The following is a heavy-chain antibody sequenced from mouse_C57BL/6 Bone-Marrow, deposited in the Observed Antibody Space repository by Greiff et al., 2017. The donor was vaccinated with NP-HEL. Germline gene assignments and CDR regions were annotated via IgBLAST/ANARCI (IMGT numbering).Heavy chain of an antibody. CDR3: ASYYGNYDYYAMDY. CDR2: IWSGGST. D-gene: IGHD2-1*01. CDR1: GFSLTSYG. Sequence: VMLVESGPGLVQPSQSLSITCTVSGFSLTSYGVHWVRQSPGKGLEWLGVIWSGGSTDYNAAFISRLSISKDNSKSQVFFKMNSLQADDTAIYYRASYYGNYDYYAMDYWGQGTSVTVSS. V-gene: IGHV2-2*01. J-gene: IGHJ4*01.